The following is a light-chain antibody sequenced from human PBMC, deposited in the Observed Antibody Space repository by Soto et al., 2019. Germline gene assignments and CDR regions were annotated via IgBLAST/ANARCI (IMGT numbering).Light chain of an antibody. CDR1: QGISSY. CDR3: QQLNTYPFT. V-gene: IGKV1-9*01. CDR2: AAS. J-gene: IGKJ4*01. Sequence: IQLTPSPSFLSASVGDRVTITFRASQGISSYLAWYQQKPGKAPKLLIYAASTLQSGVPSRFSGSESGTEFTLTISSLQPEDFATYYCQQLNTYPFTFGGGTKVDIK.